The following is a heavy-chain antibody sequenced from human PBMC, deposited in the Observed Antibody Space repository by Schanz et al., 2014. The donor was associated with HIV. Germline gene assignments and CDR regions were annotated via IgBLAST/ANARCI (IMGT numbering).Heavy chain of an antibody. D-gene: IGHD3-16*01. J-gene: IGHJ6*02. CDR1: GLTFSNYG. CDR2: ISYDGSNK. V-gene: IGHV3-30*03. Sequence: VQLLESGGGLVQPGGSLRLSCAASGLTFSNYGMSWVRQGPGKGLEWVAFISYDGSNKYYADSVKGRFTISRDNSKNTLFLQMNSLRGEDTAVYYCARVANWDYYGMDVWGRGTTVTVSS. CDR3: ARVANWDYYGMDV.